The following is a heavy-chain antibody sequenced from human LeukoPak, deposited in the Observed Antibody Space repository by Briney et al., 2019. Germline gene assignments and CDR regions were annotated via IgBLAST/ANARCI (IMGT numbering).Heavy chain of an antibody. CDR3: AVGFWSGFDY. D-gene: IGHD3-3*01. CDR1: GGSFSGYY. CDR2: INHSGST. Sequence: PSETLSLTCAVYGGSFSGYYWSWIRQPPGKGLEWIGEINHSGSTNYNPSLKSRVTISVDTSKNQFSLKLSSVTAADTAVYYRAVGFWSGFDYWGQGNLVTVSS. V-gene: IGHV4-34*01. J-gene: IGHJ4*02.